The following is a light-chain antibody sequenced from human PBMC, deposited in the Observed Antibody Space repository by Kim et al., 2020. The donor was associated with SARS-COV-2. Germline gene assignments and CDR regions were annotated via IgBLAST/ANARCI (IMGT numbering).Light chain of an antibody. CDR1: QSISSS. Sequence: DIQMTQSPSSLSASVGDRVTITCRASQSISSSLNWYQQKPGKAPKLLIYSASTLQTGVPSRFSGSGSGTDFTLTISSLQPEDFATYYCQQGASIPYTFGQGTKLEI. J-gene: IGKJ2*01. CDR3: QQGASIPYT. V-gene: IGKV1-39*01. CDR2: SAS.